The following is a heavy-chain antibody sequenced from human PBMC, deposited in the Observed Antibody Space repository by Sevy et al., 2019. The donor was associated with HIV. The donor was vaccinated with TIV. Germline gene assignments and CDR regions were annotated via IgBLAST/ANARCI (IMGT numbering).Heavy chain of an antibody. J-gene: IGHJ4*02. V-gene: IGHV3-15*01. CDR2: IKSRADGGTT. CDR3: TTKGDFWSGYQFFEY. CDR1: GFTFSKAW. D-gene: IGHD3-3*01. Sequence: GGSLRLSCAASGFTFSKAWMTWVRQAPGKGLEWVGRIKSRADGGTTYYAAPVKGRFSISRDDSKNTLYLQMNSLKIEDTAVYYCTTKGDFWSGYQFFEYWGQGTLVTVSS.